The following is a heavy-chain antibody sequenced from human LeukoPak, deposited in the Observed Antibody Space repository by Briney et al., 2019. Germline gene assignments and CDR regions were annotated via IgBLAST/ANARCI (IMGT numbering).Heavy chain of an antibody. V-gene: IGHV3-48*03. CDR3: VDSGLNN. D-gene: IGHD3/OR15-3a*01. Sequence: GPLRLSCAASGFTFSTYEMNWVRQAPGKGLDWVSYITSSGSTIYYADSVKGRFTISRDNAKNSLFLQMNSLRAEDTAVYYCVDSGLNNWGQGTLVTVSS. CDR1: GFTFSTYE. CDR2: ITSSGSTI. J-gene: IGHJ4*02.